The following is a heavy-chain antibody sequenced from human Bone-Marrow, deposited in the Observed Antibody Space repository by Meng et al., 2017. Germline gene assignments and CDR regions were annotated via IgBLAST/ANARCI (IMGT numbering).Heavy chain of an antibody. CDR3: ARGDGGSGGFRY. V-gene: IGHV4-4*07. CDR2: IYITGRT. D-gene: IGHD6-19*01. Sequence: QLQLRVSGPGLVKPSETLSLTCAVSGGSTIRSDWSWIRQPVGKGMEWIGRIYITGRTNFNPSLKSRVPMSVEPSKTKFSLKLNSVTAADTAVFYCARGDGGSGGFRYWGQGTLVTVSS. CDR1: GGSTIRSD. J-gene: IGHJ4*02.